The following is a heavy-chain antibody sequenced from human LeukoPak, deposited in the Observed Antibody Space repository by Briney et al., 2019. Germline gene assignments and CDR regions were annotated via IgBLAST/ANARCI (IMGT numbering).Heavy chain of an antibody. D-gene: IGHD3-10*01. CDR1: GYTFTGYY. CDR3: ARDGGGFGDY. J-gene: IGHJ4*02. Sequence: ASVKVSCKASGYTFTGYYMHWVRQAPGQGLEWMGWISGYIGNTHYAQKFQGRVTMTKDTSTSTAYMELRSLRSDDTAVYFCARDGGGFGDYWGQGTQVTVSS. V-gene: IGHV1-18*04. CDR2: ISGYIGNT.